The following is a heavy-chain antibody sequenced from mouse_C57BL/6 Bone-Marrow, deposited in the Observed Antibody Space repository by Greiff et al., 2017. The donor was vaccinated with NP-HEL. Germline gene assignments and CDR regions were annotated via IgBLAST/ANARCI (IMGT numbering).Heavy chain of an antibody. Sequence: VQLKQSGPVLVKPGASVKMSCKASGYTFTDYYMNWVKQSHGKSLEWIGVINPYNGGTSYNQKFKGKATLTVDKSSSTAYMELNSLTSEDSAVYYCAPYYYGNYDRFAYWGQGTLVTVSA. D-gene: IGHD2-1*01. V-gene: IGHV1-19*01. CDR1: GYTFTDYY. CDR3: APYYYGNYDRFAY. J-gene: IGHJ3*01. CDR2: INPYNGGT.